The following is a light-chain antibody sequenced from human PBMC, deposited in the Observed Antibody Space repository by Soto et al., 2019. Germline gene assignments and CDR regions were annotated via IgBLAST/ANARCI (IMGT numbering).Light chain of an antibody. J-gene: IGKJ4*01. Sequence: EIVLTQSPATLSLSPGERATLSCRASQSASSSVTWYQHKPGQAPRLLIYDASNRASGLPARFSGSGSGTDFTLTISSLEPEDSAVYYCQQSSYWPLTFGGGTKVEI. CDR3: QQSSYWPLT. CDR2: DAS. V-gene: IGKV3-11*01. CDR1: QSASSS.